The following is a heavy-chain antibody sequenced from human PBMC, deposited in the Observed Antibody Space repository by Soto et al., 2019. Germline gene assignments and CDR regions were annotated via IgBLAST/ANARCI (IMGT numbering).Heavy chain of an antibody. Sequence: GGSLRLSCAASGFTFSSYAMSWVRQAPGKGLEWVSTISGGGGTTYYTDSVKGRFTISRDNSKHTLYLQMNSLRAEDTAVYYYAKDDYSSRPNCFDPWGQGTLVTVSS. J-gene: IGHJ5*02. D-gene: IGHD6-13*01. V-gene: IGHV3-23*01. CDR1: GFTFSSYA. CDR2: ISGGGGTT. CDR3: AKDDYSSRPNCFDP.